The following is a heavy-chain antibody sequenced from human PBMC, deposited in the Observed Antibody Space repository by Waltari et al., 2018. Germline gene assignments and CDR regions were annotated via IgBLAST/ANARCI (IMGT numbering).Heavy chain of an antibody. J-gene: IGHJ4*02. CDR2: IYPGDSDT. V-gene: IGHV5-51*01. D-gene: IGHD3-16*01. CDR1: GYPFTNYW. CDR3: ARSGGVLIDY. Sequence: EVQLVQSGTEVKKPGESLKISCTGSGYPFTNYWIAWVRQMPGKGLGWMGIIYPGDSDTRFSPSFQGQVTISADRSISTAYLHWTSLMASDTAMYYCARSGGVLIDYWGQGTLVTVSS.